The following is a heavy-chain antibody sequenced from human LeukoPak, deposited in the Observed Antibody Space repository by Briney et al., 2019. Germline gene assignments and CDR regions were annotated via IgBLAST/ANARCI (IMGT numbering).Heavy chain of an antibody. CDR1: GGSISSYY. CDR2: IHASGST. V-gene: IGHV4-4*07. J-gene: IGHJ4*02. Sequence: SETLSLTCTVSGGSISSYYWSWIRQPAGKGLEWIGRIHASGSTDYNPSLESRVTMSVDTSKSQFSLRPSSVTAADTAVYYCAREGSMTARPFVSIDYWGQGTLVTVSS. D-gene: IGHD6-6*01. CDR3: AREGSMTARPFVSIDY.